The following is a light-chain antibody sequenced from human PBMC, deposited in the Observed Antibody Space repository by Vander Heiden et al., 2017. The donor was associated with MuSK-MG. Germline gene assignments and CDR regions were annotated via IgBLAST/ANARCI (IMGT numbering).Light chain of an antibody. J-gene: IGKJ4*01. CDR2: VAS. Sequence: DIQMTQSPSSLSASVGDRVTITCRASQDISKSLAWFQHKPGKAPKLLISVASRLESGVPSRFSGRGSGTDYTLTISSLQPEDFGTFYCQQDYRPLELTFGGGTKVEIK. CDR3: QQDYRPLELT. V-gene: IGKV1-NL1*01. CDR1: QDISKS.